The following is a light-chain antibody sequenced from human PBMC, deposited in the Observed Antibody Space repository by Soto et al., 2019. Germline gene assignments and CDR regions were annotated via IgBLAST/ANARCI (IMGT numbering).Light chain of an antibody. CDR2: GAS. J-gene: IGKJ1*01. Sequence: EIVMRQSPAARSVSRRARLTFSSRARQRINSNLAWYQHKPGQTPRLLIYGASTRSTGIPARFSGSGSGTEFTLTISSLQSEDFAVYYCQQYHNWWTFGQGTKVDIK. V-gene: IGKV3-15*01. CDR3: QQYHNWWT. CDR1: QRINSN.